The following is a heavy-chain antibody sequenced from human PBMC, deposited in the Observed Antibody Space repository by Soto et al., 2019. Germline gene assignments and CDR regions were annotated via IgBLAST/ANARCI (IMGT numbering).Heavy chain of an antibody. Sequence: QVQLVQSGAEVKKPGASVKVSCKASGYTFTSYAMHWVRQAPGQRLEWMGWINAGNGNTKYSQKFQGRVTITRDTSASTAYMELSSLRSEDTAVYYCARALGTTRRGEFDPWGQGTLVTVSS. CDR3: ARALGTTRRGEFDP. CDR2: INAGNGNT. J-gene: IGHJ5*02. V-gene: IGHV1-3*01. CDR1: GYTFTSYA. D-gene: IGHD1-1*01.